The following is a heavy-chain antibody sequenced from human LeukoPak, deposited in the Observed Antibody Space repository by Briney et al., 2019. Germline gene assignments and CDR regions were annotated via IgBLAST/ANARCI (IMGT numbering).Heavy chain of an antibody. CDR2: INPNSGGT. J-gene: IGHJ4*02. D-gene: IGHD3-22*01. Sequence: ASVKVSCKASGYTFTSYGISWVRQAPGQGLEWMGWINPNSGGTNYAQKFQGRVTMTRDTSISTAYMELSRLRSDDTAVYYCARVSRYYDSSGWLDYWGQGTLVTVSS. CDR3: ARVSRYYDSSGWLDY. CDR1: GYTFTSYG. V-gene: IGHV1-2*02.